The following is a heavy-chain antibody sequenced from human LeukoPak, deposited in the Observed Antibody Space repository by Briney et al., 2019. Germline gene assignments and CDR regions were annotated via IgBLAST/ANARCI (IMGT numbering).Heavy chain of an antibody. CDR1: GFTFSNYA. CDR3: VKRRPYYDSSGHFDY. CDR2: ISGSGHST. J-gene: IGHJ4*02. V-gene: IGHV3-23*01. D-gene: IGHD3-22*01. Sequence: AGGSLRLSCAASGFTFSNYAMSWVRQAPRKGLEWVSTISGSGHSTYYADSMKGRFTVSRDNSKNTLHLQMNSLRVEDTAVYYCVKRRPYYDSSGHFDYWGQGTLVTVSS.